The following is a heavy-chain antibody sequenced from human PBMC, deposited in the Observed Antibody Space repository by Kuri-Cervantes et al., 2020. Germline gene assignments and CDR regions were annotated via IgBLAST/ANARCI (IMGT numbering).Heavy chain of an antibody. J-gene: IGHJ5*02. CDR2: INHSGST. D-gene: IGHD7-27*01. CDR3: ARGYLGIGWFDP. Sequence: SETLSLTCAVYGGSFSGYYWSWIRQPPGKGLEWIGEINHSGSTNYNPSLKSRVTISVDKSKNQFSLKLSSVTAADTAVYYCARGYLGIGWFDPWGQGTLVTVSS. CDR1: GGSFSGYY. V-gene: IGHV4-34*01.